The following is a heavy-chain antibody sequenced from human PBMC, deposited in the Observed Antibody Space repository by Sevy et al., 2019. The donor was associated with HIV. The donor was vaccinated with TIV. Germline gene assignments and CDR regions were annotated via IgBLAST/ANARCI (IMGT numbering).Heavy chain of an antibody. D-gene: IGHD3-10*01. V-gene: IGHV3-30-3*01. Sequence: GGSLRLSCAASGFTFSTYAMHWVRQAPGKGLEWVAVISYDGSNKYYADSVKGRFTISRDSSKNTLYLQMNSLRVEDTGLYYCARDFARGFTLVRGVTILGGDYSGMDVWGQGTTVTVSS. J-gene: IGHJ6*02. CDR3: ARDFARGFTLVRGVTILGGDYSGMDV. CDR2: ISYDGSNK. CDR1: GFTFSTYA.